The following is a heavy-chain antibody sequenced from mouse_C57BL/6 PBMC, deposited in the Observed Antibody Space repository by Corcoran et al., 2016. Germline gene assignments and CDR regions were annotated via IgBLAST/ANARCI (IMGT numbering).Heavy chain of an antibody. CDR1: GYTFTDYY. Sequence: QVQLKQSGAELVRPGASVKLSCKASGYTFTDYYINWVKQRPGQGLEWIARIYPGSGNTYYNEKFKGKATLTAEKSSSTAYMQLSRLTSEDSAGYFCARDDYSNPSWFVYWGQGTLVTVSA. CDR3: ARDDYSNPSWFVY. D-gene: IGHD2-5*01. CDR2: IYPGSGNT. V-gene: IGHV1-76*01. J-gene: IGHJ3*01.